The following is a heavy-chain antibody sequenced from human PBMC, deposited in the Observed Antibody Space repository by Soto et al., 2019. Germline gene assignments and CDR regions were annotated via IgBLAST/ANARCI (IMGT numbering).Heavy chain of an antibody. D-gene: IGHD2-2*01. V-gene: IGHV3-33*01. CDR2: IWYDGSNK. Sequence: GGSLRLSCAASGFTFNSYGMHWVRQAPGKGLEWVAVIWYDGSNKYYADSVKGRFTISRDNSKNTLYLQMNSLRAEDTAVYYCAREPYCSSTSCYLPPYGMDVWGQGTTVTVSS. J-gene: IGHJ6*02. CDR1: GFTFNSYG. CDR3: AREPYCSSTSCYLPPYGMDV.